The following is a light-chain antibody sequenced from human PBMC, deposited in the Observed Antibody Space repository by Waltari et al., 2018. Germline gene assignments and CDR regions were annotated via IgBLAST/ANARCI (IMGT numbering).Light chain of an antibody. J-gene: IGLJ2*01. CDR2: KEN. CDR1: TSNIGKNF. CDR3: AAWDDSDGGRVV. V-gene: IGLV1-47*01. Sequence: QSVMTQPPSLSGTPGQTVTISCSGSTSNIGKNFVFWYQQLAGTAPKPPIYKENQRPSGVPYRFSGSKSGTAASLAISGLQSDDEADYYCAAWDDSDGGRVVFGGGTTLTVL.